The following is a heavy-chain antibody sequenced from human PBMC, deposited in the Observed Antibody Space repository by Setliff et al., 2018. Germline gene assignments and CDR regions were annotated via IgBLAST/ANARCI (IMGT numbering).Heavy chain of an antibody. Sequence: SETLSLTCAVSGASIRNNYYWGWIRQSPGTGLEWIGSIFYNGMAAKYDPSLKSRVTMSVDTSKTQFSLKLNSMTTADTAVYYCARGGTYRYFDYWGQGTLVTVSS. V-gene: IGHV4-39*07. J-gene: IGHJ4*02. CDR3: ARGGTYRYFDY. CDR2: IFYNGMAA. CDR1: GASIRNNYY.